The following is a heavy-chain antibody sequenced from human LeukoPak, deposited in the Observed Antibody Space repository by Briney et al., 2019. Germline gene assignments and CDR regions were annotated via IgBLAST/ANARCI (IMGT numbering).Heavy chain of an antibody. Sequence: SETLSLTCAVYGVSFSGYYWTWIRQPPGEGLEWIGEIDHSGSTNYNPSLKSRVTISVDTSKNQFSLKLTSVTAADTAVYFCAGAEGSSFITDYWGQGTLVTVSS. V-gene: IGHV4-34*01. J-gene: IGHJ4*02. CDR3: AGAEGSSFITDY. D-gene: IGHD6-6*01. CDR1: GVSFSGYY. CDR2: IDHSGST.